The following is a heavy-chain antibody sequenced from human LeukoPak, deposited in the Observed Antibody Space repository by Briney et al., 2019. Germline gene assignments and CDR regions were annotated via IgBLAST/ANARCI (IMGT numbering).Heavy chain of an antibody. V-gene: IGHV3-7*01. CDR3: ATHGYSELRYFDWSTNE. Sequence: GSLRLSCVVSGFTFSSHWMSWVRPAPGKGLEWVANIKEDGSEKYYVDSVKGRFTISRDNAKKSLYLQMDSLRAEDTAVYYCATHGYSELRYFDWSTNEWGQGTLVTVSS. CDR1: GFTFSSHW. D-gene: IGHD3-9*01. J-gene: IGHJ4*02. CDR2: IKEDGSEK.